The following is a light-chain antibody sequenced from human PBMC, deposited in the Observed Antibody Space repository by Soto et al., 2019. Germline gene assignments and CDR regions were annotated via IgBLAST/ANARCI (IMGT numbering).Light chain of an antibody. J-gene: IGLJ3*02. Sequence: QSVPTQPASVSGSPGQSITISCTGINSDLDSYVSWYQQYPGKAPKLIIYEVSHRPSGISNRFSGSKSDSTASLTISGLQAEDEVDYYCNSNTLTNTWVFGGGTKVTVL. CDR3: NSNTLTNTWV. CDR2: EVS. V-gene: IGLV2-14*01. CDR1: NSDLDSY.